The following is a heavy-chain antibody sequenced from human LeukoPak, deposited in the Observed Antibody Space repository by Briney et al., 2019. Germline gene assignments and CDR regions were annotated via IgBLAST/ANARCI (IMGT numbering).Heavy chain of an antibody. CDR2: IYYSGST. Sequence: PSETLSLTCTVSGGSISSYYWSWIRQPPGKGLEWIGYIYYSGSTNYNPSLKSRVTISVDTSKTQFSLKLSSVTAADTAVYYCARARAYGDYGYWVQGTLVTVSS. V-gene: IGHV4-59*01. CDR1: GGSISSYY. J-gene: IGHJ4*02. D-gene: IGHD4-17*01. CDR3: ARARAYGDYGY.